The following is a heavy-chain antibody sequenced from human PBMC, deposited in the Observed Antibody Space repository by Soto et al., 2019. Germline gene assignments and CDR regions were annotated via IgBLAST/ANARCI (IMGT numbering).Heavy chain of an antibody. V-gene: IGHV1-69*01. D-gene: IGHD1-20*01. CDR2: IIPMFRTT. Sequence: QVQLVQSGTGVKEPGSSVKVSCKASGGSFSSYAISWVRQAPGQGLEWVGGIIPMFRTTNYAQKFQGRVTITADASTSTAYVELRSLRSEDTAVYYCAKGKGFRGGLTGSLGDYSYYYGMDVWGQGTTVTVSS. J-gene: IGHJ6*02. CDR3: AKGKGFRGGLTGSLGDYSYYYGMDV. CDR1: GGSFSSYA.